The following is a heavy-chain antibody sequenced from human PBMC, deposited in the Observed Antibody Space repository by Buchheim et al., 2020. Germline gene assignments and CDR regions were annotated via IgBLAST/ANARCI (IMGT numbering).Heavy chain of an antibody. Sequence: QVQLQESSPGLVKPSETLSLTCTVSGGSIRSYYWSWIRQSPGKGLEWIGYIYYTGSSNYNPSFKSRVTMSVDTSKNQFSLRLSSLTAADTSVYYCARHRTYTDWYFDLWGRGTL. D-gene: IGHD4-11*01. CDR1: GGSIRSYY. CDR2: IYYTGSS. J-gene: IGHJ2*01. V-gene: IGHV4-59*08. CDR3: ARHRTYTDWYFDL.